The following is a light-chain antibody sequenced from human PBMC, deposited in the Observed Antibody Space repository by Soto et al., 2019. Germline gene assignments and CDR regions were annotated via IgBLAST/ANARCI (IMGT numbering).Light chain of an antibody. CDR1: QSISSW. J-gene: IGKJ1*01. CDR3: QQYNSSPWT. V-gene: IGKV1-5*03. CDR2: KAS. Sequence: DIQMTQSPSTLSASVGDRVTITCRASQSISSWLAWYQQKPGKAPKLLIYKASSLASGVPSRFSGSGSGTEFTLTISSLQPDDFATYCCQQYNSSPWTFGQGTKVEIK.